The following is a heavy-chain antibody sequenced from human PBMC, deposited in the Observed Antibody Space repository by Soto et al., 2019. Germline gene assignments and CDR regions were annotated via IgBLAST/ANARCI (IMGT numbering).Heavy chain of an antibody. CDR1: GCSVSSGSYY. CDR2: IYYSGST. D-gene: IGHD2-21*02. CDR3: AIFSEELATAY. J-gene: IGHJ4*02. V-gene: IGHV4-61*01. Sequence: SETLSLTCTVSGCSVSSGSYYWSGILQPPGKGLEWIGYIYYSGSTNYNPSLKSRVTISVDTSKNQFSLKLSSVTAADTAVYYCAIFSEELATAYRDPRTLLAASP.